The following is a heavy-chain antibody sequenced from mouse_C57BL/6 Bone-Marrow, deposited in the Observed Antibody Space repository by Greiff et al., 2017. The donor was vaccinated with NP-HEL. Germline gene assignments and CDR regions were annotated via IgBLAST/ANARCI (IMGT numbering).Heavy chain of an antibody. CDR3: ARAYGNYHGY. V-gene: IGHV3-6*01. D-gene: IGHD2-10*02. CDR2: ISYDGSN. J-gene: IGHJ2*01. CDR1: GYSITSGYY. Sequence: EVQVEESGPGLVKPSPSLSLTCSVTGYSITSGYYWNLIRRFPGNQLEWVGSISYDGSNNYSPSLKNRISITRDTSTNPSFLKFNSLTAEDTATDYCARAYGNYHGYGGRGTTLTVSS.